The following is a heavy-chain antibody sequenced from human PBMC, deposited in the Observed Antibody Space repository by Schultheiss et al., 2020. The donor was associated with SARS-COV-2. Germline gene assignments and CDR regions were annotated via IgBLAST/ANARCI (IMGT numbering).Heavy chain of an antibody. Sequence: SETLSLTCTVSGGSVSSGSYYWSWIRQHPGKGLEWIGYIYYSGSTYYNPSLKSLVTISVDTSKNQFSLKLSSVTAADTAVYYCARHRWFDPWGQGTLVTVSS. V-gene: IGHV4-31*01. D-gene: IGHD1-14*01. CDR3: ARHRWFDP. J-gene: IGHJ5*02. CDR1: GGSVSSGSYY. CDR2: IYYSGST.